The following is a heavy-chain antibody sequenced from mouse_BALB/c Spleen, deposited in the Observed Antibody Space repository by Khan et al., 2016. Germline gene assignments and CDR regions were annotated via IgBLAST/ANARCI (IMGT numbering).Heavy chain of an antibody. D-gene: IGHD2-14*01. J-gene: IGHJ4*01. Sequence: QVQLQQPGAELVRPGVSVKISCKGSGYTFTDYAMHWVKQSHAKSLEWIGVISTYYGDASYNQKFKGKATMTVDKSSSTAYMELARLTSEDSAIXYCAREVRRAMDYWGQGTSVTVSS. V-gene: IGHV1S137*01. CDR1: GYTFTDYA. CDR2: ISTYYGDA. CDR3: AREVRRAMDY.